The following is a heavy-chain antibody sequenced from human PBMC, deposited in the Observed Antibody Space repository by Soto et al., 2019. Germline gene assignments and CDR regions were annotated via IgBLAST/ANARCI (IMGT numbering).Heavy chain of an antibody. CDR3: AKEPEVVAAPNWFDP. J-gene: IGHJ5*02. V-gene: IGHV3-23*01. D-gene: IGHD2-15*01. CDR1: GFTFSSYP. CDR2: ISGSGGST. Sequence: PWRSLSLSCAASGFTFSSYPMSWVRQAPGKGLEWVSAISGSGGSTYYADSVKGGFTISRDNSKNTLYLQMNSLRAEDTAVYYCAKEPEVVAAPNWFDPWGQGTLVTVSS.